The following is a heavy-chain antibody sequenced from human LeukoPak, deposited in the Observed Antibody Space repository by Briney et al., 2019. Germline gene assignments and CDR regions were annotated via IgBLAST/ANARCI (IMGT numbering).Heavy chain of an antibody. V-gene: IGHV1-69*04. CDR3: ARDIVVDRIRHFDY. Sequence: SVKVSCKASGGTFSSYAISWVRQAPGQGLEWMGRIIPILGIANYAQKFQGRVTITADKSTSTAYMELSSLRSEDTAVYYCARDIVVDRIRHFDYWGQGTLVTVSS. CDR1: GGTFSSYA. D-gene: IGHD2-15*01. CDR2: IIPILGIA. J-gene: IGHJ4*02.